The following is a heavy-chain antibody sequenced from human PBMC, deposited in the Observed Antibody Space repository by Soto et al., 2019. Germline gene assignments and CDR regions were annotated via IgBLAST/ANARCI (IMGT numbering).Heavy chain of an antibody. V-gene: IGHV1-18*01. CDR2: ISAYNGNT. D-gene: IGHD6-13*01. J-gene: IGHJ5*02. CDR3: ARVEQQLVGSDWFDP. CDR1: GYTFTSYG. Sequence: ASVKVSCKASGYTFTSYGISWVRQAPGQGLEWMGWISAYNGNTNYAQKLQGRVTMTTDTSTSTAYMELRSLRSDDTAVSYCARVEQQLVGSDWFDPWGQGTLVTVSS.